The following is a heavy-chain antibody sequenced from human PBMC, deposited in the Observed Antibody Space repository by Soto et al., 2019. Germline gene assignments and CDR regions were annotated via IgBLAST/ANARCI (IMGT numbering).Heavy chain of an antibody. V-gene: IGHV4-30-4*01. J-gene: IGHJ5*02. D-gene: IGHD3-3*01. CDR1: GGSISSGDYY. CDR3: ARGPLYYDFWSGYYTNNWFDP. Sequence: SETLSLTCTVSGGSISSGDYYWGWIRQPPGKGLEWIGYIYYSGSTYYNPSLKSRVTISVDTSKNQFSLKLSSVTAADTAVYYCARGPLYYDFWSGYYTNNWFDPWGQGTLVTVSS. CDR2: IYYSGST.